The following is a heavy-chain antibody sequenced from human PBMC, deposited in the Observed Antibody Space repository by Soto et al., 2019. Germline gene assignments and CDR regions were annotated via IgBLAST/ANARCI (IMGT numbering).Heavy chain of an antibody. V-gene: IGHV4-34*01. J-gene: IGHJ6*03. CDR1: GGSFSGYY. D-gene: IGHD5-12*01. CDR3: ARGRYQPLIVATIRDYYYYYMDV. Sequence: SETLPLTCAVYGGSFSGYYWIWIRQPPGKGLEWIGEINHSGSTNYNPSLKSRVTISVDTSKNQFSLKLSSVTAADTAVYYCARGRYQPLIVATIRDYYYYYMDVWGKGTTVTVSS. CDR2: INHSGST.